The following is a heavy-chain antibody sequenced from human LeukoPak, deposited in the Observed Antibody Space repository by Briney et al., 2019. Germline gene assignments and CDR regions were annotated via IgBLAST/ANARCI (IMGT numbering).Heavy chain of an antibody. Sequence: SETLSLTCSVSGGAISYSSYYWSWIRQHPGKGSEWIGYIYYSGNTYYNPSLKSRVTISVDTSKNQFSLKMSSVTAADTAVYYCARRDYDSGGHYGPDNWFDPWGQGIQVTVSP. CDR1: GGAISYSSYY. J-gene: IGHJ5*02. CDR2: IYYSGNT. D-gene: IGHD3-22*01. V-gene: IGHV4-31*03. CDR3: ARRDYDSGGHYGPDNWFDP.